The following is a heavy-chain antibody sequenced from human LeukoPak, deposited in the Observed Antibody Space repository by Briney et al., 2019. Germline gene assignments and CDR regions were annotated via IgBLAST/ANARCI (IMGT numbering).Heavy chain of an antibody. CDR3: ARDRRRDLLHAFDI. D-gene: IGHD1-26*01. J-gene: IGHJ3*02. Sequence: SETLSLTCTVSDGSISNNFWSWIRQPPGKGLEWIAYVHYSEPTNYNPSLRSRFTISLDTSKNQFSLKLRSVTAADTAVYYCARDRRRDLLHAFDIWGQGTMITVSS. V-gene: IGHV4-59*01. CDR2: VHYSEPT. CDR1: DGSISNNF.